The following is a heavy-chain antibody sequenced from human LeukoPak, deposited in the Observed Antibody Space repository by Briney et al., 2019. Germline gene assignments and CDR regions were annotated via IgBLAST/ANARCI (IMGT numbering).Heavy chain of an antibody. CDR2: IYTSGST. Sequence: PSETLSLTCTVSGGSISSGSYYWSWIRQPAGKGLEWIGRIYTSGSTNYNPSLKSRVTISVDTSKNQFSLKLSSVTAADTAVYYCARAPADIVVVPAAITKGSRSSYYYMDVWGKGTTVTVSS. CDR3: ARAPADIVVVPAAITKGSRSSYYYMDV. D-gene: IGHD2-2*01. J-gene: IGHJ6*03. V-gene: IGHV4-61*02. CDR1: GGSISSGSYY.